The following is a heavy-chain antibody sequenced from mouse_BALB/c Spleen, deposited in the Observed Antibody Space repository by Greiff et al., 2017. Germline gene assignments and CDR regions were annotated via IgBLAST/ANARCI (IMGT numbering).Heavy chain of an antibody. CDR3: ARNGNYGDYAMDY. V-gene: IGHV14-1*02. J-gene: IGHJ4*01. D-gene: IGHD2-1*01. Sequence: EVQLQQSGAELVRPGALVKLSCKASGFNIKDYYMHWVKQRPEQGLEWIGWIDPENGNTIYDPKFQGKASITADTSSNTAYLQLSSLTSEDTAVYYCARNGNYGDYAMDYWGQGTSVTVSS. CDR2: IDPENGNT. CDR1: GFNIKDYY.